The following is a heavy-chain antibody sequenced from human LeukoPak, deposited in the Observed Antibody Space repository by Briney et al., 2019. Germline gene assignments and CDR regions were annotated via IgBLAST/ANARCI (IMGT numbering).Heavy chain of an antibody. D-gene: IGHD4-23*01. Sequence: GGSLRLSCAASGFTFNGYSMNWVRQAPGKGLEWVANIKQDGSEKYYVDSVKGRFTISRDNAKNSLYLQMNSLRAEDTAVYYCARDYGGNLDYFQHWGQGTLVTVSS. J-gene: IGHJ1*01. V-gene: IGHV3-7*04. CDR1: GFTFNGYS. CDR3: ARDYGGNLDYFQH. CDR2: IKQDGSEK.